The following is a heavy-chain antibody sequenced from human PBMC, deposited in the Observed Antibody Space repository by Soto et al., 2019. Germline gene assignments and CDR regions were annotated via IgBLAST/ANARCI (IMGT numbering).Heavy chain of an antibody. CDR3: KLVLGYYYYYGMDV. CDR1: GGTFSSYP. V-gene: IGHV1-69*13. J-gene: IGHJ6*02. Sequence: GASVKVSCKASGGTFSSYPSICVRQEPGQGLEWRGGIIPIFGTANYSHKFQGRVTITADESTSTAYMELSSLRSEDTAVYYCKLVLGYYYYYGMDVWGQGTTVTVSS. D-gene: IGHD6-6*01. CDR2: IIPIFGTA.